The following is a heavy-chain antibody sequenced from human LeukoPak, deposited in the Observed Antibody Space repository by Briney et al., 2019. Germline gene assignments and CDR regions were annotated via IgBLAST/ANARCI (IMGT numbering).Heavy chain of an antibody. CDR3: ARATTVTARDH. Sequence: GGSLRLFCAASGFTFTSNWMSWPRQAPGKGRKGVPSLNQDADIEYYVDSVKGRFTISRDNAKNSLYLQIDSLRVEDTAVYYCARATTVTARDHWGQGTLVTVP. D-gene: IGHD1-14*01. V-gene: IGHV3-7*01. J-gene: IGHJ4*02. CDR2: LNQDADIE. CDR1: GFTFTSNW.